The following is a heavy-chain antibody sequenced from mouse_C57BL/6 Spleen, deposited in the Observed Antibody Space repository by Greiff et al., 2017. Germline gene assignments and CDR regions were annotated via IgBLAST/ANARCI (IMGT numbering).Heavy chain of an antibody. J-gene: IGHJ4*01. V-gene: IGHV1-74*01. CDR3: AISPVAFDAMDD. Sequence: QVHVKQPGAELVKPGASVKVSCKASGYTFTSYWMHWVKQRPGQGLEWIGRIHPSDSDTNYNHKFKGKATLTEDKSSSTAYLQLSSLTSEDSAVYYCAISPVAFDAMDDWGQGTSVTVSS. CDR1: GYTFTSYW. D-gene: IGHD6-1*01. CDR2: IHPSDSDT.